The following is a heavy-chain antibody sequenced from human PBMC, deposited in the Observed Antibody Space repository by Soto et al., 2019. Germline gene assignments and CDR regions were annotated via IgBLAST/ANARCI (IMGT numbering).Heavy chain of an antibody. Sequence: LSLTCTVSGGSIISGDYYWSWIRQPPGKGLEWIGYIYYSGSTYYNPSLKSRVTISVDTSKNQFPLKLSSVAAADTAVYYCARVCRIWFGEFDYWGQGTLVTVSS. CDR2: IYYSGST. D-gene: IGHD3-10*01. V-gene: IGHV4-30-4*01. J-gene: IGHJ4*02. CDR3: ARVCRIWFGEFDY. CDR1: GGSIISGDYY.